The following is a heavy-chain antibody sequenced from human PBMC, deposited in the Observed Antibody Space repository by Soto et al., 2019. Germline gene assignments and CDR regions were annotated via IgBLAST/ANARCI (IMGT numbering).Heavy chain of an antibody. CDR2: IYHSGST. CDR3: ARARVRPSPLPFDY. V-gene: IGHV4-30-2*01. CDR1: GGSISSGGYS. Sequence: PSETLSLTCAVSGGSISSGGYSWSWIRQPPGKGLEWIGYIYHSGSTYYNPSLKSRVTISVDRSKNQFSLKLSSVTAADTAVYYCARARVRPSPLPFDYWGQGTLVTVSS. J-gene: IGHJ4*02. D-gene: IGHD3-10*01.